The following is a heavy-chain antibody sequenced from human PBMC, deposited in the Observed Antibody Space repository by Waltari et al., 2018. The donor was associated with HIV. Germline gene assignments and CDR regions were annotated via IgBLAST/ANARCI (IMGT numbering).Heavy chain of an antibody. D-gene: IGHD4-17*01. V-gene: IGHV3-74*01. Sequence: EVQLVESGGGLVQPGGSLRLSCAASGFTSRSYWMHWVRQAPGKGLGWVSCISSDGSTTNYADSVKGRLTISRDNAKNTLYLQMNSLRADDTAVYYCARENTMTYYDALDIWGQGTMVTVSS. J-gene: IGHJ3*02. CDR3: ARENTMTYYDALDI. CDR2: ISSDGSTT. CDR1: GFTSRSYW.